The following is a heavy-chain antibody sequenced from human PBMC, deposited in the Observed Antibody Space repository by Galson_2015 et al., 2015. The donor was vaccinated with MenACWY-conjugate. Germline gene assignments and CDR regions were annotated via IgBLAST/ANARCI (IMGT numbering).Heavy chain of an antibody. CDR3: VKGRSPSGHSGSWFSGADAFDS. J-gene: IGHJ3*01. CDR1: GFTFNNYA. CDR2: IGTGGTST. D-gene: IGHD6-13*01. Sequence: LRLSCAASGFTFNNYAMSWVRQAPGKGLEWAAAIGTGGTSTYYADSVRGRFTISRDNSKDTLSLQMNSLRVDDTAMYYCVKGRSPSGHSGSWFSGADAFDSWGRGTVVTVSS. V-gene: IGHV3-23*01.